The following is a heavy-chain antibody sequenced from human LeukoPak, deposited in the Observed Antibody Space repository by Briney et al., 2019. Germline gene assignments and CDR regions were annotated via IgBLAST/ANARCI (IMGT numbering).Heavy chain of an antibody. J-gene: IGHJ4*02. V-gene: IGHV3-7*04. D-gene: IGHD3-22*01. CDR3: ARDHYYDSSGYYYLDY. CDR2: IKQDGSEK. Sequence: PGGSLRLSCAASGFTFSNYWMSWVRQAPGKGLEWVANIKQDGSEKYYVDSVKGRFTISRDNAKNSLYLQMNSLRAEDTAVYYCARDHYYDSSGYYYLDYWGQGTLVTVSS. CDR1: GFTFSNYW.